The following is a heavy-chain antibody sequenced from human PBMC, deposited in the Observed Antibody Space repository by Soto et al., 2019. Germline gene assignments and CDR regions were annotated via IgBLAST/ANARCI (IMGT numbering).Heavy chain of an antibody. CDR1: GGSISSYY. J-gene: IGHJ6*02. CDR2: IYDSRSN. D-gene: IGHD2-15*01. V-gene: IGHV4-4*07. Sequence: PSESLSLTCRVSGGSISSYYCSCSRQLVGKGLEGIASIYDSRSNNYNPSVKRRVTMAVGTSKTQFSLKLSSAAAADTAVYYCARVVVVATPWYGMDVWGQGTTVTVSS. CDR3: ARVVVVATPWYGMDV.